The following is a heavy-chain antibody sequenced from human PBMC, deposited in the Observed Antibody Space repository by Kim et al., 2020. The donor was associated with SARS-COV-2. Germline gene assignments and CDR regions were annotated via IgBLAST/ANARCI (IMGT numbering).Heavy chain of an antibody. CDR3: MRDPGTY. CDR1: GFIIRTYW. CDR2: IKEDVSEA. Sequence: GGSLRLSCVASGFIIRTYWMTWVRQPPGKGLEWVGNIKEDVSEAYYADSVKGRFTISRDNAKNSLYLQMNSLRAEDTAVYYGMRDPGTYWGQGTLVIVSS. J-gene: IGHJ4*02. D-gene: IGHD3-10*01. V-gene: IGHV3-7*01.